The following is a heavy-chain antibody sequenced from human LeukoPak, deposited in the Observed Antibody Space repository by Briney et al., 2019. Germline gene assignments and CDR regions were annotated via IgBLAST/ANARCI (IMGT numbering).Heavy chain of an antibody. CDR3: ARRVGSSSWYGVYYYMDV. Sequence: GESLKISCKGSGYSFTSYWIGWVRQMPGKGLEWMGIIYPGDSDTRYSPSFQGQVTISAEKSISTAYLQWSSLKASDTAMHYCARRVGSSSWYGVYYYMDVWGKGTTVTVSS. D-gene: IGHD6-13*01. V-gene: IGHV5-51*01. CDR1: GYSFTSYW. J-gene: IGHJ6*03. CDR2: IYPGDSDT.